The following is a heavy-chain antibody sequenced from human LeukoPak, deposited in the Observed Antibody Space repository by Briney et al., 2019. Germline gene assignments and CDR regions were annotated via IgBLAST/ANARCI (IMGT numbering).Heavy chain of an antibody. D-gene: IGHD1-26*01. CDR1: GFTFSSYS. CDR2: ISSSSSYI. CDR3: AREWELPDY. Sequence: PGGSLRLSCAASGFTFSSYSMNWVRQAPGKGLEWVSSISSSSSYICYADSVKGRFTISRDNAKNSLYLQMNSLRAEDTAVYYCAREWELPDYWGQGTLVTVSS. J-gene: IGHJ4*02. V-gene: IGHV3-21*01.